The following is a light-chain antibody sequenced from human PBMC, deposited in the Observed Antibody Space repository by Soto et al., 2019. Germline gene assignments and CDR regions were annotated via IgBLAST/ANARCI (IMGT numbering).Light chain of an antibody. V-gene: IGKV3-11*01. CDR1: QSVSTY. Sequence: EILLTQSPATLPLSPWEIATLSCRASQSVSTYLAWYQQKPGQAPRLLIYDASTRATGIPARFSGSGSGTAFTLTISGLEPEDFALYYRQQRYNWPLTFGGGTKVDIK. CDR2: DAS. CDR3: QQRYNWPLT. J-gene: IGKJ4*01.